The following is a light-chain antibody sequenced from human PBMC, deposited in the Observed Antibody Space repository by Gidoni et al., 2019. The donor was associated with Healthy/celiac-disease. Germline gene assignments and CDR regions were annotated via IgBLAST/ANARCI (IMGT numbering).Light chain of an antibody. V-gene: IGKV1-8*01. J-gene: IGKJ1*01. Sequence: AIRMTQSPSSFSASTGDRVTITCRASQGISSYLAWYQQKPGKAPKLLIYAASTVQSGVPSRFSGSGSGTDFTLTISCLQSEEFATYYCQQYYSYPQTFGQGTKVEIK. CDR2: AAS. CDR1: QGISSY. CDR3: QQYYSYPQT.